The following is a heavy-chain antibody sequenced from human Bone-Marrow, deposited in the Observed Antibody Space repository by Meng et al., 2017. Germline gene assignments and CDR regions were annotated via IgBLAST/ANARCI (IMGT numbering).Heavy chain of an antibody. CDR2: MNPNSGNT. CDR3: ARGLGYSSGWYFRSAGSTFDI. CDR1: GYTFTSYG. V-gene: IGHV1-8*02. D-gene: IGHD6-19*01. Sequence: ASVKVSCKASGYTFTSYGISWVRQAPGQGLEWMGWMNPNSGNTGYAQKFQGRVTMTRNTSISTAYMELSSLRSEDTAVYYCARGLGYSSGWYFRSAGSTFDIWGQGTMVTVSS. J-gene: IGHJ3*02.